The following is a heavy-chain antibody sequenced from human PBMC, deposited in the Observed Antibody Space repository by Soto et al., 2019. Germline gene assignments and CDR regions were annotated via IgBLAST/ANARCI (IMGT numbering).Heavy chain of an antibody. D-gene: IGHD2-15*01. CDR1: GRSISGYY. Sequence: ETLCLTCTAAGRSISGYYSSWFRQPPGKGLEWIGYIYYSGSTNYNPSLKSRVTISVDTSKNQFSLKLSSVTAADTAVYYCARDQRLRVGYYYGMDVWGQGTTVTVSS. V-gene: IGHV4-59*01. CDR3: ARDQRLRVGYYYGMDV. CDR2: IYYSGST. J-gene: IGHJ6*02.